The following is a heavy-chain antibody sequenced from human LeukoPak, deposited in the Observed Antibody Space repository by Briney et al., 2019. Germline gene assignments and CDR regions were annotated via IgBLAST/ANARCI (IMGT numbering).Heavy chain of an antibody. CDR1: GFTFSSYG. D-gene: IGHD1-26*01. Sequence: PGGSLRLSCAASGFTFSSYGMHWVRQAPGKGLEWVAFIRYDGSNKYYADSVKGRFTISRDNSKNTLYLQMNSLRAEDTAVHYCAKDRVVGAKVRDIGYFDYWGQGTLVTVSS. CDR3: AKDRVVGAKVRDIGYFDY. V-gene: IGHV3-30*02. CDR2: IRYDGSNK. J-gene: IGHJ4*02.